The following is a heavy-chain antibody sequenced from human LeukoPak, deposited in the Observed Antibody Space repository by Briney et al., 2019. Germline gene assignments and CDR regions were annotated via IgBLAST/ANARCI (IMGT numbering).Heavy chain of an antibody. CDR3: ARRAKGAFDI. J-gene: IGHJ3*02. CDR2: IYYSGST. V-gene: IGHV4-59*08. CDR1: GGSISSYY. Sequence: SETLSLTCTVSGGSISSYYWSWIRQPPGKGLEWIGYIYYSGSTNYNPSLKSRVTISVDTSKNQFSLKLSSVSAADTAVYYCARRAKGAFDIWGQGTMVTVSS.